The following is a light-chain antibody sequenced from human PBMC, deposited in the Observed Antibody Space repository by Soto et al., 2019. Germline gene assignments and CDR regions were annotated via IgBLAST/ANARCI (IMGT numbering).Light chain of an antibody. Sequence: DIVMTQSPLSLPVTPGEPASISCRSSQSLLHSNGYNYLDWYVQKPGQSPQLLIYLVSNRTSGVPDRFSGSGSGTDFTLKISRVQAEDVGVYYCMRGLQTVWTFGQGTKVEIK. CDR3: MRGLQTVWT. J-gene: IGKJ1*01. V-gene: IGKV2-28*01. CDR1: QSLLHSNGYNY. CDR2: LVS.